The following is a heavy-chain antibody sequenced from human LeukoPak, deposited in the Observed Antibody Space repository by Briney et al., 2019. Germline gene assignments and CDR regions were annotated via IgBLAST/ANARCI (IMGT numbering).Heavy chain of an antibody. J-gene: IGHJ5*02. CDR2: IYPGDSDT. D-gene: IGHD6-19*01. V-gene: IGHV5-51*01. Sequence: GESLKISCKGSGYGFTSYWIGWVRQMPGKGLEWMGIIYPGDSDTRYSPSFQGQVTVSADKSISTAYLQWSSLKASDTAMYYCARLLSVAGTNWFDPWGQGTLVTVSS. CDR3: ARLLSVAGTNWFDP. CDR1: GYGFTSYW.